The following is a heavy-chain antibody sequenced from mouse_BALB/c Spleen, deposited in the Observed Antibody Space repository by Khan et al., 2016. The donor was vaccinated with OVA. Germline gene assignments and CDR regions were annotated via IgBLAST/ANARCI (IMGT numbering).Heavy chain of an antibody. J-gene: IGHJ3*01. CDR3: ARGGGDDRFAY. D-gene: IGHD2-2*01. V-gene: IGHV1S137*01. Sequence: QVQLQQPGPELVRPGVSVKISCKGSGYTFTDYAMHWVKQSHAKSLEWIGVISTHYGNVDSNQKFKGKATMTVDKSSNPAYMDLARFTSEDPAIYYCARGGGDDRFAYWGQGTLVTVSA. CDR1: GYTFTDYA. CDR2: ISTHYGNV.